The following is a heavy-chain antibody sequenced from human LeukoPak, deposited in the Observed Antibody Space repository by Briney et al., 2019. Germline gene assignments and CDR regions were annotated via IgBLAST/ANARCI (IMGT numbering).Heavy chain of an antibody. CDR3: ARVLKSFGTPPLNTGLAL. V-gene: IGHV3-74*01. J-gene: IGHJ4*02. CDR1: GFWFSSYW. CDR2: INTDGIST. D-gene: IGHD1-14*01. Sequence: GGSLRLSCAASGFWFSSYWMHWVRQAPGKGLVWVSRINTDGISTTYADSVRGRFTISRDNAKNTLYLQMNSLRDEDTAVYYCARVLKSFGTPPLNTGLALWGQGTLVTVSS.